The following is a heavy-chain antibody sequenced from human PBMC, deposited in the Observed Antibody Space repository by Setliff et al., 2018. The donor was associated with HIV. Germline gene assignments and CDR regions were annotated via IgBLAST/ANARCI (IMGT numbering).Heavy chain of an antibody. CDR3: AREALVSSYYFDY. D-gene: IGHD6-6*01. Sequence: GGSLRLSCAASGFTISNEWMTWVRQAPGKGLEWVATIQQDGNEKYYVDSVKGRFTISRDNAKNSLYLQMNSLRAEDTAVYYCAREALVSSYYFDYWGQGTLVTVSS. CDR2: IQQDGNEK. J-gene: IGHJ4*02. V-gene: IGHV3-7*01. CDR1: GFTISNEW.